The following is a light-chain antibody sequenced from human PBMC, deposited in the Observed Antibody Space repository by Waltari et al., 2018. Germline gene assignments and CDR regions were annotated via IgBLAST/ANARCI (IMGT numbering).Light chain of an antibody. CDR1: SSNHGAGYG. V-gene: IGLV1-40*01. CDR3: QVYDTSLSGVV. Sequence: QSVLTPPPSVSGAPGQRVTIPCTGRSSNHGAGYGLHSYQQLPGTAPKLLIYANTNRPSGVPDRFSGSKSGTSVSLAIAGLQAEDEADYYCQVYDTSLSGVVFGGGTKLTVL. J-gene: IGLJ3*02. CDR2: ANT.